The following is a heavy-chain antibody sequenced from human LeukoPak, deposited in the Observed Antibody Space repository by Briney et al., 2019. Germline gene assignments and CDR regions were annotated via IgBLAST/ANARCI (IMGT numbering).Heavy chain of an antibody. Sequence: PGRSLRLSCAASGFNFDYYAMYWVRQVPGKGLEWVSGITRSSGTVDYAASVKGRFTISRDNAKNSLYLQMNSLRPEDTAFYYRAKALQPLTTVTRGALDIWGQGTMVTVSS. CDR1: GFNFDYYA. CDR2: ITRSSGTV. J-gene: IGHJ3*02. D-gene: IGHD4-17*01. CDR3: AKALQPLTTVTRGALDI. V-gene: IGHV3-9*01.